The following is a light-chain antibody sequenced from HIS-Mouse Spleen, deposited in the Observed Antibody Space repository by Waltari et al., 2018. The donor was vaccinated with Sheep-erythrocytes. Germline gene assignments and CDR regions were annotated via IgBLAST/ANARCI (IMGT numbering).Light chain of an antibody. J-gene: IGLJ2*01. V-gene: IGLV2-14*01. CDR3: SSYTSSSTPVV. CDR2: EVS. CDR1: SSDVGGYNY. Sequence: QSALTQPASVSGSPGQSITISCTGTSSDVGGYNYVSWYQQHPGKAPKLMIYEVSKRPSGFSNRFSGSKSGNTGSLTISGLQAEDEADYYCSSYTSSSTPVVFGGGTKLTVL.